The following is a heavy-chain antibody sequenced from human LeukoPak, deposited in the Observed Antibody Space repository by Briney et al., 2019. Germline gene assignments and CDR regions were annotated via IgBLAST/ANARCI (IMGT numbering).Heavy chain of an antibody. J-gene: IGHJ4*02. D-gene: IGHD5-24*01. CDR3: TRGLLQSGFGY. V-gene: IGHV6-1*01. Sequence: SQTLSLTCVISGDSVSGTSAGWNWIRQSPSRGLEWLGRTYYTSTWYNDYAVSVRSRILITPDTSKNQFSLQLNSVTPDDTAVYYCTRGLLQSGFGYWGQGTLVTVSS. CDR2: TYYTSTWYN. CDR1: GDSVSGTSAG.